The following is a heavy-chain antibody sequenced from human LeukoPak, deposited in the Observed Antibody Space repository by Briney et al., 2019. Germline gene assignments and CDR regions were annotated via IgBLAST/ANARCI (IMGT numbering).Heavy chain of an antibody. CDR3: ARLGGDY. CDR2: ISWNSGSI. D-gene: IGHD1-26*01. Sequence: GGSLRLSCAASGFTLDDYAMHWVRQAPGKGLEWVSGISWNSGSIGYADSVKGRFTISRDNAKNSLYLQMNSLRAEDTAVYYCARLGGDYWGQGTLVTVSS. V-gene: IGHV3-9*01. J-gene: IGHJ4*02. CDR1: GFTLDDYA.